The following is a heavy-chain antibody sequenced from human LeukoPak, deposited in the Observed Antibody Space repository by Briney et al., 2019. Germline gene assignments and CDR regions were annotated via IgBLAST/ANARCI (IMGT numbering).Heavy chain of an antibody. Sequence: SETLSLTCTVSGGSISSGGYYWSWIRQPPGKGLEWIGYIYYSGSTNYNPSLKSRVTISVDTSKNQFSLKLSSVTAADTAVYYCARGSDDAFDIWGQGTMVTVSS. J-gene: IGHJ3*02. CDR2: IYYSGST. CDR3: ARGSDDAFDI. V-gene: IGHV4-61*08. CDR1: GGSISSGGYY.